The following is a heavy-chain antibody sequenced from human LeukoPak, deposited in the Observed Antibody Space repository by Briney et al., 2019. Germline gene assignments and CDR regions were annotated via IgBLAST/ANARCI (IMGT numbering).Heavy chain of an antibody. CDR1: GYTLTELS. CDR3: ATGVNMITFGGVIVTKTGDYFDY. J-gene: IGHJ4*02. Sequence: ASVKVSCKVSGYTLTELSMHWVRQAPGKGREWMGGFDPEDGETIYAQKFQGRVTMTEDTSTDTAYMELSSLRSEDTAVYYCATGVNMITFGGVIVTKTGDYFDYWGQGTLVTVSS. D-gene: IGHD3-16*02. CDR2: FDPEDGET. V-gene: IGHV1-24*01.